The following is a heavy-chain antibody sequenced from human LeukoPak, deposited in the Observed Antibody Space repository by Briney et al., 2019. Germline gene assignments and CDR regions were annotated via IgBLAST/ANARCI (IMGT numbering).Heavy chain of an antibody. Sequence: SETLSLTCTVSGGSISTYYWSWIRRPPGRGLEWIAYIHASGPTNYNPSLKSRITISVDTSKNQFSLRLSSVTAADTAVYYCARHDAGIAARPFDNWGQGTLVTVSS. J-gene: IGHJ4*02. CDR3: ARHDAGIAARPFDN. V-gene: IGHV4-4*09. CDR2: IHASGPT. D-gene: IGHD6-6*01. CDR1: GGSISTYY.